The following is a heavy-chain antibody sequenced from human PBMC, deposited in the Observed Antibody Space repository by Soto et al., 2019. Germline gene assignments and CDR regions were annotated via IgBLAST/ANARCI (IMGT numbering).Heavy chain of an antibody. J-gene: IGHJ6*02. D-gene: IGHD1-26*01. CDR1: GFSISDYG. Sequence: QVHLVESGGGVVQPGWSLRLSCAASGFSISDYGMEWVRQAPGKGLEWVALISYEGNNTYYADSVKGRFTISRDNSKDTLFRQMTGLRAEDTAVYYCAKGAGDRLSLGMDVWGQGTTVTVSS. CDR2: ISYEGNNT. CDR3: AKGAGDRLSLGMDV. V-gene: IGHV3-30*18.